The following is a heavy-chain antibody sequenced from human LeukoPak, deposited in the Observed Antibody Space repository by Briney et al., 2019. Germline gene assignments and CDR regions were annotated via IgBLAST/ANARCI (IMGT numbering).Heavy chain of an antibody. J-gene: IGHJ4*02. CDR3: AGEVAATGFDY. Sequence: GGSLRLSCAASGFTFSNYWMSWVRQAPGKGPEWVANIRQDGSEKYYVDSVKGRSTISRDNAKNSLFLQMNSLRAEDTAVYYCAGEVAATGFDYWGQGTLVTVSS. V-gene: IGHV3-7*03. D-gene: IGHD6-19*01. CDR1: GFTFSNYW. CDR2: IRQDGSEK.